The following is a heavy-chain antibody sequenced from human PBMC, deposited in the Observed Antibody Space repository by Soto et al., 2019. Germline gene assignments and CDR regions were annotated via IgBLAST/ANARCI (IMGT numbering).Heavy chain of an antibody. J-gene: IGHJ3*02. CDR2: INAGNGNT. D-gene: IGHD2-2*01. V-gene: IGHV1-3*01. Sequence: ASVKVSCKASGYTFTSYSMHWVRQAPGQRLEWMGWINAGNGNTKYSQKFQGRVTITRDTSASTAYMELSSLRSEDTAVYYCASHEGRLDHCSSTSCSDAFDIWGQGTMVTVSS. CDR3: ASHEGRLDHCSSTSCSDAFDI. CDR1: GYTFTSYS.